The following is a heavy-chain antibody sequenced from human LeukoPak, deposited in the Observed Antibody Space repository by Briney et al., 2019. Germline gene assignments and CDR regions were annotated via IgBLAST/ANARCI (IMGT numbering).Heavy chain of an antibody. CDR1: GGTFSSYA. D-gene: IGHD3-10*01. CDR2: IIPILGIA. CDR3: ARDYYGSGSYHNFDY. V-gene: IGHV1-69*04. Sequence: SVKVSCKASGGTFSSYAISWVRQAPGQGLEWMGRIIPILGIANYAQKFRGRVTITADKSTSTAYMELSSLRSEDTAVYYCARDYYGSGSYHNFDYWGQGTLVTVSS. J-gene: IGHJ4*02.